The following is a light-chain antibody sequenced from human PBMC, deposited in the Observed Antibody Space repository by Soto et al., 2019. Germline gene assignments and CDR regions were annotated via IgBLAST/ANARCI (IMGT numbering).Light chain of an antibody. Sequence: QSVLTQPASVSGSPGQSVTISCTGTSSDVGGYDYVSWYQQHPGKAPKFMIYEVTKRPSGVSHRFSGSKSGNTASLTISGLQAEDEADYYCSSYTTTSTYVFGTGTKVTVL. J-gene: IGLJ1*01. CDR2: EVT. CDR3: SSYTTTSTYV. V-gene: IGLV2-14*01. CDR1: SSDVGGYDY.